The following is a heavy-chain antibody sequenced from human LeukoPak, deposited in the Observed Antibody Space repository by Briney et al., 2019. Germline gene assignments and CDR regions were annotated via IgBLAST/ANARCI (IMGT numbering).Heavy chain of an antibody. J-gene: IGHJ4*02. D-gene: IGHD3-22*01. V-gene: IGHV3-15*01. Sequence: GGSLRLSCAASGFTFSNAWMSWVRQAPGKGLEWVGRIKSKTDGGTTDYAAPVKGRFTISRDDSKNTLYLQMNSLKTEDTAVYYCTRDGGTYYYDSSGYYYDYWGQGTLVTVSS. CDR1: GFTFSNAW. CDR3: TRDGGTYYYDSSGYYYDY. CDR2: IKSKTDGGTT.